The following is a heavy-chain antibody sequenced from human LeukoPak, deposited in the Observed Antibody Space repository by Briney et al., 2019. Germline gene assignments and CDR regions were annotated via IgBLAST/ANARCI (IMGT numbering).Heavy chain of an antibody. CDR3: ARDLHGGYYYYGMDV. Sequence: ASVKVSCKASGYTFTSYYMHWVRQAPGQGLEWMGIINPSGGSTSYAQKFQGRVTMTRGTSTSTVYMELSRLRAEDTAVYYCARDLHGGYYYYGMDVWGQGTTVTVSS. J-gene: IGHJ6*02. CDR2: INPSGGST. D-gene: IGHD4-23*01. CDR1: GYTFTSYY. V-gene: IGHV1-46*01.